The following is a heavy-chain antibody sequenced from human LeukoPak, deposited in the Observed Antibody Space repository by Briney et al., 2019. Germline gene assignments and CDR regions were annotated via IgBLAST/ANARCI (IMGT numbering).Heavy chain of an antibody. J-gene: IGHJ4*02. CDR1: GGSFSGYY. V-gene: IGHV4-34*01. D-gene: IGHD1-14*01. CDR3: ASLRRNKSFDY. Sequence: SETLSLTCAVYGGSFSGYYWSWIHQPPGKGLEWIGEINHSGSTNYNPSLKSRVTISVDTSKNQFSLKLSSVTAADTAVYYCASLRRNKSFDYWGQGTLVTVSS. CDR2: INHSGST.